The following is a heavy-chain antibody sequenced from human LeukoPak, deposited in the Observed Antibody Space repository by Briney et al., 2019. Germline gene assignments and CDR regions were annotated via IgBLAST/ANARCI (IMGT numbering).Heavy chain of an antibody. D-gene: IGHD2/OR15-2a*01. CDR3: ARDYHSTYYYYMDV. CDR2: IYTSGST. Sequence: SETPSLTCTVSGGSISSYYWSWIRRPAGKGLEWIGRIYTSGSTNYNPSLKSRVTMSVDTSKNQFSLKLSSVTAADTAVYYCARDYHSTYYYYMDVWGKGTTVTVS. J-gene: IGHJ6*03. V-gene: IGHV4-4*07. CDR1: GGSISSYY.